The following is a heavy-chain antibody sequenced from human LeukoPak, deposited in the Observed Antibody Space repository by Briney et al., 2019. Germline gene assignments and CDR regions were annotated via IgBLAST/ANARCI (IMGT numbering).Heavy chain of an antibody. V-gene: IGHV1-2*02. J-gene: IGHJ4*02. CDR1: GYTFTGYY. D-gene: IGHD5/OR15-5a*01. Sequence: ASVTVSCKASGYTFTGYYMHWVRQAPGQGLEWMGWINPNSGGTNYAQKFQGRVTMTRDTSISTAYMELTSLRSEDTAVYYCARGFDGLRLKGQYFDYWGQGTLVTVSS. CDR3: ARGFDGLRLKGQYFDY. CDR2: INPNSGGT.